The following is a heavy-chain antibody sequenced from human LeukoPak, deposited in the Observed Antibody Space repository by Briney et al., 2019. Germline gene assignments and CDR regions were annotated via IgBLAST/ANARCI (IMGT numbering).Heavy chain of an antibody. CDR2: IYSGGST. CDR1: GFTVSSNY. D-gene: IGHD3-22*01. V-gene: IGHV3-53*01. Sequence: GGSLRLSCAASGFTVSSNYMSWVRQAPGKGLEWVSVIYSGGSTYYADSVKGRFTISRDNSKNTLYLQMNSLRAEDTAVYYCARENPYYYDSSGWDMDVWGQGTTVTVSS. J-gene: IGHJ6*02. CDR3: ARENPYYYDSSGWDMDV.